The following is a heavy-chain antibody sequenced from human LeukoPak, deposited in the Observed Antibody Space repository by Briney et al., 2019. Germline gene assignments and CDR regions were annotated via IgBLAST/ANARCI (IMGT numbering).Heavy chain of an antibody. CDR3: AGQRASAGEWAFDV. Sequence: PSGTLSLTCAVYGGSFSDCYWSWIRQPPGKGLEWIGSINDGGRTFYKPSLMTRVTVSMDMSENRFSLSLTSVTAADTGLYYCAGQRASAGEWAFDVWGHGTVVAVSS. CDR1: GGSFSDCY. CDR2: INDGGRT. D-gene: IGHD3-3*01. J-gene: IGHJ3*01. V-gene: IGHV4-34*01.